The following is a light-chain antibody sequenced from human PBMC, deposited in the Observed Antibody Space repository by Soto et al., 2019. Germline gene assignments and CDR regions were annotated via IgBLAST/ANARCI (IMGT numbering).Light chain of an antibody. CDR2: NND. CDR1: SSNIGSNP. J-gene: IGLJ1*01. V-gene: IGLV1-44*01. CDR3: AAWDDRLKTYV. Sequence: QSVLSQPPSTSGTPGQSVTISCSGSSSNIGSNPVNWYQQVPGAAPKLLIYNNDKRPSGVPDRFSGSKSGTSASLTSRGLQSEDEADYYCAAWDDRLKTYVFGTGTKVPVL.